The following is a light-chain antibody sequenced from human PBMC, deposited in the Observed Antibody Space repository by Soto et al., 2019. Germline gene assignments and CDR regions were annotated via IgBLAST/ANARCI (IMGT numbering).Light chain of an antibody. V-gene: IGKV3-15*01. CDR3: QQYDHWLPA. J-gene: IGKJ1*01. CDR2: GTS. Sequence: ETVMTQSPATLSVSPGERATLSCRTSQSVRGHLAWYQQKPGQIPRLLIYGTSTRATGTPARFSGTGSETEFTLTISSLQSEDFAVYYCQQYDHWLPAFGQGTKVEIK. CDR1: QSVRGH.